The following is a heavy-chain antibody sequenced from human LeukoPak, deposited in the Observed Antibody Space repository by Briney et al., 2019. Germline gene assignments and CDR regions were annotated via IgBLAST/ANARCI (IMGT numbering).Heavy chain of an antibody. CDR2: IKRDGSEK. V-gene: IGHV3-7*01. CDR1: GFTFSSYA. CDR3: ARGRGSWYRVYFDY. Sequence: PGGSLRLSCAASGFTFSSYAMHWVRQAPGKGLEWVANIKRDGSEKYYVDSVKGRFTISRDNAKNSLYLQLNSLRTEDTAVYYCARGRGSWYRVYFDYWGQGTLVTVSS. J-gene: IGHJ4*02. D-gene: IGHD6-13*01.